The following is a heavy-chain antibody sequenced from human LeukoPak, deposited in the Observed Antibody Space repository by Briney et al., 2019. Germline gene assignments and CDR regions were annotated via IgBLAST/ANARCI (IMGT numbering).Heavy chain of an antibody. CDR1: GYTFTGYY. CDR2: INPNSGGT. V-gene: IGHV1-2*02. Sequence: GASVKVSCKASGYTFTGYYIHGVRQAPGQGLEWMGWINPNSGGTKYAQKFQSRVTMTRDTSISTAYMELSRLTSDDTAVYYCARDPDDRRGYYPIDYWGQGTLVTVSS. J-gene: IGHJ4*02. CDR3: ARDPDDRRGYYPIDY. D-gene: IGHD3-22*01.